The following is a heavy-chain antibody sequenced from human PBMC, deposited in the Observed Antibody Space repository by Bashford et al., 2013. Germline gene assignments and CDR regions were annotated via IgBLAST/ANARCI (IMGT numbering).Heavy chain of an antibody. CDR3: ARNRAGGYYRYFDL. D-gene: IGHD3-3*01. J-gene: IGHJ2*01. Sequence: SSETLSLTCAVYGGSFSGYYWSWIRQPPGKGLEWIGEINHSGSTNYNPSLKSRVTISVDTSKNQFSLKLSSVTAADTAVYYCARNRAGGYYRYFDLVGPWHPGHRLL. CDR1: GGSFSGYY. V-gene: IGHV4-34*01. CDR2: INHSGST.